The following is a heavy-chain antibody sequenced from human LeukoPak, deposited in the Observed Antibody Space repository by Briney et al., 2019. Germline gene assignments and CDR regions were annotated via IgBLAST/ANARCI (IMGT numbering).Heavy chain of an antibody. CDR1: GYTFTGYH. Sequence: GASVKVPCKASGYTFTGYHMHWVRQAPGQGLEWMGRINPNSGDTNYAQKLQGRVTMTRDTSISTAYMELSRLRSDDTAVYYCARDYCSSTSCLFDYWGRGALVTVSS. CDR3: ARDYCSSTSCLFDY. V-gene: IGHV1-2*06. J-gene: IGHJ4*02. CDR2: INPNSGDT. D-gene: IGHD2-2*01.